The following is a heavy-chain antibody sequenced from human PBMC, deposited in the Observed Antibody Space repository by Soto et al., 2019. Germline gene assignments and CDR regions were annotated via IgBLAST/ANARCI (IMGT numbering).Heavy chain of an antibody. CDR1: GYTFTSYY. V-gene: IGHV1-46*01. J-gene: IGHJ4*02. CDR3: ARDLGGWPDY. D-gene: IGHD2-15*01. CDR2: INPSNGNT. Sequence: GASVKVSCKASGYTFTSYYMHWVRQAPGQRLEWMGMINPSNGNTKYAQKFQGRVTMTRDTSASTAYMELSSLRSEDTAVYYCARDLGGWPDYWGQGTLVTVSS.